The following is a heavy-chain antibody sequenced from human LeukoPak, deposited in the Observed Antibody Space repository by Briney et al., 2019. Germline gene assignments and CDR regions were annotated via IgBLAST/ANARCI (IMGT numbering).Heavy chain of an antibody. CDR3: ARERSSSGGHNWFDL. V-gene: IGHV4-39*07. J-gene: IGHJ5*02. CDR2: VYYTGVT. CDR1: GGYIITSGHY. D-gene: IGHD4-23*01. Sequence: SETLSLTCTVSGGYIITSGHYWGWIRQPPGKGLEWIGSVYYTGVTSTNPFFRSRMSISVDTSKNQFSLNLTSVTAADAAVYYCARERSSSGGHNWFDLWGQGTLVTVSS.